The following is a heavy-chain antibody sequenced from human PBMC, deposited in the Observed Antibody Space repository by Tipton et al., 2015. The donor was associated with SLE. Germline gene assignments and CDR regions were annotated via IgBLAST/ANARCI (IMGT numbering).Heavy chain of an antibody. CDR2: IWHSGTA. Sequence: GLVKPSETLSLTCAVSDFSITTTYYWGWIRQTPGKGLEWIGSIWHSGTAHYNPSLESRVSISVDTSQNHFSLRLTSVTAEDTAVYFCARQPSPYYDTTSYFDYWGPGILVTVSS. CDR3: ARQPSPYYDTTSYFDY. CDR1: DFSITTTYY. D-gene: IGHD3-16*01. V-gene: IGHV4-38-2*01. J-gene: IGHJ4*02.